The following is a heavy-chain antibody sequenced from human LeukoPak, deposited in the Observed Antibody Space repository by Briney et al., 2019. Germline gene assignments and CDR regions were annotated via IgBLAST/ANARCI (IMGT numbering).Heavy chain of an antibody. CDR2: TYYRSKWYN. Sequence: SQTLSLTCAISVDSVSSNSAAWNWIRQSPSRGLEWLGRTYYRSKWYNDYAVSVKSRITINPDTSKNQFSLQLNSVTPEDTAVYYCARDLEYSSGWYLYYFDYWGQGTLVTVSS. J-gene: IGHJ4*02. CDR3: ARDLEYSSGWYLYYFDY. D-gene: IGHD6-19*01. CDR1: VDSVSSNSAA. V-gene: IGHV6-1*01.